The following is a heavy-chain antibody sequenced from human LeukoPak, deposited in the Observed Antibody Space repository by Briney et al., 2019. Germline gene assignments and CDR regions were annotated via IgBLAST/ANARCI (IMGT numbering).Heavy chain of an antibody. Sequence: GGSLRLSCATSGFTFSSYSMNWVRQTPGKGLEWVSYIGTSSSIIYYADSVKGRFTISRDNAKNSLYLQMNSLRDEDTAVYYCARHDYAGNSGDYWGQGTLVTVSS. J-gene: IGHJ4*02. CDR1: GFTFSSYS. CDR3: ARHDYAGNSGDY. D-gene: IGHD4-23*01. CDR2: IGTSSSII. V-gene: IGHV3-48*02.